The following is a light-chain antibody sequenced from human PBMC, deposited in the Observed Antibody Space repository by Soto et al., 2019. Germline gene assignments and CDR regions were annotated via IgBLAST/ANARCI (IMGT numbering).Light chain of an antibody. Sequence: QSALTQPPSASGSPGQSVTISCIGTSSDVGAYNYVSWYQQHPGKVPKLMIYEVSKRPSGVPDRFSASKSGNTASLTVSGLQAEDEAGYYCSSHAGSNNYVFGTGTKVTVL. CDR1: SSDVGAYNY. J-gene: IGLJ1*01. V-gene: IGLV2-8*01. CDR3: SSHAGSNNYV. CDR2: EVS.